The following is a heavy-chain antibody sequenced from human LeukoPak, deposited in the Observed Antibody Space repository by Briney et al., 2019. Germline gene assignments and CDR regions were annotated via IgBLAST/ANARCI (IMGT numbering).Heavy chain of an antibody. CDR1: GFTLSRYG. J-gene: IGHJ4*02. CDR2: ISSNGGST. V-gene: IGHV3-64D*06. CDR3: AKKEGPDRHRFDY. Sequence: PGGSLRLSCSASGFTLSRYGMHWVRQAPGKGLEYVSGISSNGGSTNYADSVKGRFTISRDNSKNTLHLQMSSLRAEDTAVYYCAKKEGPDRHRFDYWGQGTLVTVSS.